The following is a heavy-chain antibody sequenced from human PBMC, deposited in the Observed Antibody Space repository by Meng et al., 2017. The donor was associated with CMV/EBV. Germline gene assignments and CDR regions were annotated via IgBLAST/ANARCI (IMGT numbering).Heavy chain of an antibody. CDR1: GYSFTSYW. Sequence: GESLKISCKGSGYSFTSYWIGWVRQMPGKGLEWMGIIYPGDSDTRYSPSFQGQVTISADKSISTAYLQWSSLKASDTAMYYCARHVRRGIAVAALADYWGQGTLVTVSS. CDR2: IYPGDSDT. J-gene: IGHJ4*02. D-gene: IGHD6-19*01. CDR3: ARHVRRGIAVAALADY. V-gene: IGHV5-51*01.